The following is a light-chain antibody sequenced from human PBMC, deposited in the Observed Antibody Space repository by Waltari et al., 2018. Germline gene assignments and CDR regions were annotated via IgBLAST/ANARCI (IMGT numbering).Light chain of an antibody. CDR2: EAS. Sequence: AIQLTQSPSSLSASVGDRVTITCRASQGINSALAWYQQKPGKAPKLLMYEASSLESGVPSRFSGSGYGTDFTLTISSLQPEDFATYYCQQFKSFLITFGQGTRLEIK. V-gene: IGKV1-13*02. CDR1: QGINSA. CDR3: QQFKSFLIT. J-gene: IGKJ5*01.